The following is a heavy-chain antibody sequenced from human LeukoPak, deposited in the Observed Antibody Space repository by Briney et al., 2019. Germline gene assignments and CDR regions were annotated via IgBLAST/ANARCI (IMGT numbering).Heavy chain of an antibody. Sequence: PSQTLSLTCTVSGGSISSGGCYWSWIRQHPGKGLEWIGYIYYSGSTYYNPSLKNRVTISADTSKNQFSLKLSSVTAADSAVYYCARLQLERRGPWFDPWGQGTLVTVSS. V-gene: IGHV4-31*03. CDR3: ARLQLERRGPWFDP. CDR2: IYYSGST. J-gene: IGHJ5*02. D-gene: IGHD1-1*01. CDR1: GGSISSGGCY.